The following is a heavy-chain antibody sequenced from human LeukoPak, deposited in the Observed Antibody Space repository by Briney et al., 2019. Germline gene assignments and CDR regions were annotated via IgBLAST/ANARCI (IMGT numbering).Heavy chain of an antibody. CDR2: NKSKTDGGTT. V-gene: IGHV3-15*07. Sequence: GGSLRLSCAASGFTFSNAWMNWVRQAPGKGLEWVGRNKSKTDGGTTDYAAPVKGRFTISRDDSKNTLYLQMNSLKTEATAVYYCTTAYDFWSGLDYWGQGTLVTVSS. D-gene: IGHD3-3*01. J-gene: IGHJ4*02. CDR3: TTAYDFWSGLDY. CDR1: GFTFSNAW.